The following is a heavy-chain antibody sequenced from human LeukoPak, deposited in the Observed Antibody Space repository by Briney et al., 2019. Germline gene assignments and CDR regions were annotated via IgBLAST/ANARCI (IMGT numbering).Heavy chain of an antibody. J-gene: IGHJ4*02. Sequence: GGSLRLSCAASGFTVSSNYMSWVRQAPGKGLEWVSVIYSGGSTYYADSVKGRFTISRDNSKNTLYLQMNSLRPEDTAVYYCSRDRQNKDFWSGGDYWGQGTLVTVSS. CDR3: SRDRQNKDFWSGGDY. CDR1: GFTVSSNY. V-gene: IGHV3-66*01. D-gene: IGHD3-3*01. CDR2: IYSGGST.